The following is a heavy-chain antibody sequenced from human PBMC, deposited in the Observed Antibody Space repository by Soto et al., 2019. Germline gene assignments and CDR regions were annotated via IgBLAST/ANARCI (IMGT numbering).Heavy chain of an antibody. J-gene: IGHJ5*02. D-gene: IGHD1-1*01. Sequence: SETLSLTCTVSGGSVSSGSYYWSWIRQPPGKGLEWIGYIYYSGSTNYNPSLKSRVTISVDTSKNQFSLKLSSVTAADTAVYYCARDSWNNPGGRRWFDPWGQGTLVTVSS. CDR1: GGSVSSGSYY. V-gene: IGHV4-61*01. CDR3: ARDSWNNPGGRRWFDP. CDR2: IYYSGST.